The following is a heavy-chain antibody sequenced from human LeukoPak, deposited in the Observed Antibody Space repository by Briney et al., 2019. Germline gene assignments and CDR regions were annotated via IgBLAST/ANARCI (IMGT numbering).Heavy chain of an antibody. V-gene: IGHV4-34*01. CDR2: INHSGST. D-gene: IGHD6-13*01. Sequence: SETLSLTCAVYGGSFRGYYWSWIRQPPGKGLKWIGEINHSGSTNYNPSLKSRVHISVKTSKNHFFLKLRSVTAAEPAVYYCARGRSWYLYGGEGTRDSVSS. J-gene: IGHJ4*02. CDR1: GGSFRGYY. CDR3: ARGRSWYLY.